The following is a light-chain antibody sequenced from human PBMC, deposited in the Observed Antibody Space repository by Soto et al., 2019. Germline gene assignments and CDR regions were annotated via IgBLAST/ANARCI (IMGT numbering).Light chain of an antibody. J-gene: IGKJ4*01. V-gene: IGKV3-20*01. CDR2: GAS. Sequence: ERVLTQAPGTGSLSPGGRATRACRASQSVSSRYVAWYQQKLGQAPRLLIYGASSRATGIPDRFSGSGSGTDFALPISRLEPEDFAVYYCQQYGSSPLTFGGGTKVDIK. CDR1: QSVSSRY. CDR3: QQYGSSPLT.